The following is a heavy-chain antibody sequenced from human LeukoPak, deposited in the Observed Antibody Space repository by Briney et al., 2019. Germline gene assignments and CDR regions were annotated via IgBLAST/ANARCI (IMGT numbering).Heavy chain of an antibody. J-gene: IGHJ3*02. Sequence: HSGGSLRLSCAGSGFTFSSYDMGWVRQAPEKRLEWVAALSASGYYTEYADSVKGRFTISRDTSQNTLILEMNSLRAEDTAVYYCAKDRLTGTPLSAFDIWGQGTMVTVSS. D-gene: IGHD1-20*01. CDR1: GFTFSSYD. CDR2: LSASGYYT. CDR3: AKDRLTGTPLSAFDI. V-gene: IGHV3-23*01.